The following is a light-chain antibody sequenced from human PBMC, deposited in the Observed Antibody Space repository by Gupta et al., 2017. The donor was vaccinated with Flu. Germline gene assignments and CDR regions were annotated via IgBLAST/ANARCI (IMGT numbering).Light chain of an antibody. J-gene: IGLJ2*01. CDR1: HLGGRD. CDR2: LDN. Sequence: SYELTQPPSLSVSPGQTATITCSGNHLGGRDATWYQQKPGQSPLLVIYLDNRRPAGSPERFSASKSGVTATLTIRETQAEDEDDYYCQAGDTSAGIFGGGTKLTVL. CDR3: QAGDTSAGI. V-gene: IGLV3-1*01.